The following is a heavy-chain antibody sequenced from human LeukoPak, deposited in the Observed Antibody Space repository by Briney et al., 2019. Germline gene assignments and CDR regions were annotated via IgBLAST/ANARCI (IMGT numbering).Heavy chain of an antibody. CDR1: GFTFNNYV. Sequence: GSLRLSCAAPGFTFNNYVMSWVRQAPGKGLEWVSAISGSGGSTYYADSVKGRFTISRDNSKNTLYLQMNSLRGEDTAVYSCARGQRRHIDMAPSFDYWGQGTLVTVSS. D-gene: IGHD5-24*01. V-gene: IGHV3-23*01. CDR3: ARGQRRHIDMAPSFDY. J-gene: IGHJ4*02. CDR2: ISGSGGST.